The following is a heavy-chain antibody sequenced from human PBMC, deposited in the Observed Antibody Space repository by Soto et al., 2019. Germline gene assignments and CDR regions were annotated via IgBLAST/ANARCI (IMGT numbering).Heavy chain of an antibody. V-gene: IGHV3-23*01. J-gene: IGHJ4*02. CDR2: ISGGGSST. CDR1: GFTFSNYV. Sequence: GGSLRLSCAASGFTFSNYVMSWVRQAPGRGLEWVSAISGGGSSTFYADSVKGRFVISRDNSKNTIHLQLDSLRAEDTAVYFGSRVQILQMENIXDYWGQGALVTVSP. CDR3: SRVQILQMENIXDY. D-gene: IGHD1-1*01.